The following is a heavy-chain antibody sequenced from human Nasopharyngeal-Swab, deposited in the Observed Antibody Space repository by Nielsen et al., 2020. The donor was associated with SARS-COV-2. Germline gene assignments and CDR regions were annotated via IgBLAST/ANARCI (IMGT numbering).Heavy chain of an antibody. CDR1: GFTFSSYW. Sequence: GGSLRLSCAASGFTFSSYWMHWVRQAPGKGLVWVSRINSDGSSTSYADSVKGRFTISRDNAKNTLYLQMNSLRAEDTAVYYRARGGSSSWYGDFDYWGQGTLVTVSS. J-gene: IGHJ4*02. CDR2: INSDGSST. CDR3: ARGGSSSWYGDFDY. V-gene: IGHV3-74*01. D-gene: IGHD6-13*01.